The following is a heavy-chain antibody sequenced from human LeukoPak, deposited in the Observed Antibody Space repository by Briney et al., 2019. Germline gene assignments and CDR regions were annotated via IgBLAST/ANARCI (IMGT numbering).Heavy chain of an antibody. CDR1: GGTFSSYA. CDR3: ASFFSGDSTRLGYRSSTSC. D-gene: IGHD2-2*01. J-gene: IGHJ4*02. V-gene: IGHV1-69*01. CDR2: IIPIFGTA. Sequence: ASVKVSCKASGGTFSSYAISWVRQAPGQGLEWMGGIIPIFGTANYAQKFQGRVTITADESTSTAHMELSSLRSEDTAVYYCASFFSGDSTRLGYRSSTSCWGQGTLVTVSS.